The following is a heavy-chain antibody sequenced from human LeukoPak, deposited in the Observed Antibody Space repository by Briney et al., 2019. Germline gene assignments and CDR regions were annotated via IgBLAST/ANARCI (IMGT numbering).Heavy chain of an antibody. J-gene: IGHJ4*02. CDR1: GGTFSDYT. CDR2: MIPFLDVA. V-gene: IGHV1-69*02. CDR3: ARGYDNSGYQDY. Sequence: SVKVSCKASGGTFSDYTITWVRQAPGQGLEWMGRMIPFLDVATYAQKFQGRVTITADKSTSTAYMEMTSLRSEDTALYYCARGYDNSGYQDYWGQGTLVTVSS. D-gene: IGHD3-22*01.